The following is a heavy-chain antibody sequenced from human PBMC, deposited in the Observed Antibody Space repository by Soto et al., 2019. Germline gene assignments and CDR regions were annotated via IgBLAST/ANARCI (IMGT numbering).Heavy chain of an antibody. CDR3: ARHDNWNGIFDF. J-gene: IGHJ4*02. Sequence: QVQLQESGPGLVKPSETLSLTCTVSGGSISTYFWSWIRQPPGKGLEWIGYLYSSGSTNYNPSLNRRVTISVDTSKNQFSLKLTSVTAADTAVYYCARHDNWNGIFDFWGQGSLVTVSS. V-gene: IGHV4-59*08. D-gene: IGHD1-20*01. CDR1: GGSISTYF. CDR2: LYSSGST.